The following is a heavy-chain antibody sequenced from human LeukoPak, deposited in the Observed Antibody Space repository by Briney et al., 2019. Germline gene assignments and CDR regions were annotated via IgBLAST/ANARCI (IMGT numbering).Heavy chain of an antibody. D-gene: IGHD5-12*01. CDR1: GFTFRRYA. CDR2: ISGSGGST. Sequence: GGSLRLSCAASGFTFRRYAMSWVRQAPGKGLEWVSAISGSGGSTYYADSVKGRFTISRDNSQNTLYLQMNSLRAEDTAVYYCAKWDGYDGHDAFDIWGQGTMVTVSS. V-gene: IGHV3-23*01. J-gene: IGHJ3*02. CDR3: AKWDGYDGHDAFDI.